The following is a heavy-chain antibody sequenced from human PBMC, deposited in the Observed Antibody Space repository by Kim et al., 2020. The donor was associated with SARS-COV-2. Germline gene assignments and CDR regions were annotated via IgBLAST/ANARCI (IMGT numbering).Heavy chain of an antibody. D-gene: IGHD6-19*01. CDR3: VRDRFVVLGWAVGHY. J-gene: IGHJ4*02. V-gene: IGHV3-30-3*01. CDR2: ISYDGNRE. Sequence: GGSLRLSCATSGFNFDSHAMHWVRQAPGKGLEWVAVISYDGNREFYSESVKGRFIISRANSRSRLDLQMNNLRPDDTAVYFCVRDRFVVLGWAVGHYWGQGTLVSVFS. CDR1: GFNFDSHA.